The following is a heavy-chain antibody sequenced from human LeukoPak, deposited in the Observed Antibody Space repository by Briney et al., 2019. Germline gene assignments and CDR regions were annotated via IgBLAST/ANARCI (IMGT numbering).Heavy chain of an antibody. CDR3: ARERSGWAYYYYYGMDV. CDR2: ISYDGSNK. D-gene: IGHD6-19*01. CDR1: GFTFSSYA. J-gene: IGHJ6*02. V-gene: IGHV3-30-3*01. Sequence: GGSLRLSCAASGFTFSSYAVHWVRQAPGKGLEWVAVISYDGSNKYYADSVKGRFTISRDNSKNTLYLQMNSLRAEDTAVYYCARERSGWAYYYYYGMDVWGQGTTVTVSS.